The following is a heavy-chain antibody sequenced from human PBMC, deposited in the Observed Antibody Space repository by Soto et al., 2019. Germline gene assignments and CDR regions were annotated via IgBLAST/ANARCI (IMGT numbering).Heavy chain of an antibody. CDR2: TYYRSKWYN. J-gene: IGHJ6*03. Sequence: SQTLSLTCAISGDSVSSNSAAWNWIRQSPSRGLEWLGRTYYRSKWYNDYAVSVKSRITINPDTSKNQFSLQLNSVTPEDTAVYYCARDITRPGIAAHAYMDVWGKGTTVPVS. CDR1: GDSVSSNSAA. D-gene: IGHD6-13*01. V-gene: IGHV6-1*01. CDR3: ARDITRPGIAAHAYMDV.